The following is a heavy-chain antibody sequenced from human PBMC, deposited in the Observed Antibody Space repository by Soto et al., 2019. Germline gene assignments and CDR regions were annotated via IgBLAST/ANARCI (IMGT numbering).Heavy chain of an antibody. J-gene: IGHJ4*02. V-gene: IGHV3-23*01. CDR2: ISGSDGST. CDR1: GFTFSSYA. Sequence: GGSLRLSCAASGFTFSSYAMSWFGQAPGKGLEWVSTISGSDGSTYYADSVKGRFTISRDNSKTTLYLQMNSLRAEDTAVYYCAKEYSSGWYYFDYWGQGTLVTVSS. CDR3: AKEYSSGWYYFDY. D-gene: IGHD6-19*01.